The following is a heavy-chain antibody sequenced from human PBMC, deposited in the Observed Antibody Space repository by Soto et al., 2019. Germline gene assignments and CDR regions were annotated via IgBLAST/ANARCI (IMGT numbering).Heavy chain of an antibody. D-gene: IGHD1-1*01. V-gene: IGHV5-10-1*01. CDR2: IDPSDSYT. CDR3: ARLGTQVLGMDV. CDR1: GYSFTSYW. Sequence: PGESLKISCNGSGYSFTSYWISWVRQMPGKGLEWMGRIDPSDSYTNYRPSFQGHVTISADKSISTAYLQWSSLKASNTAMYYCARLGTQVLGMDVWGQGTTVTVSS. J-gene: IGHJ6*02.